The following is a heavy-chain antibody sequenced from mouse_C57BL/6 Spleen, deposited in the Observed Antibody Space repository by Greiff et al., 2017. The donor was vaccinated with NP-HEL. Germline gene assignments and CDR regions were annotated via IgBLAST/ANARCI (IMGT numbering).Heavy chain of an antibody. Sequence: QVHVKQSGPELVKPGASVKLSCKASGYTFTSYDINWVKQRPGQGLEWIGWIYPRDGSTKYNEKFKGKATLTVDTSSSTAYMELHSLTSEDSAVYFCARSGGYYGNSFDYWGQGTTLTVSS. J-gene: IGHJ2*01. CDR2: IYPRDGST. V-gene: IGHV1-85*01. CDR3: ARSGGYYGNSFDY. CDR1: GYTFTSYD. D-gene: IGHD2-1*01.